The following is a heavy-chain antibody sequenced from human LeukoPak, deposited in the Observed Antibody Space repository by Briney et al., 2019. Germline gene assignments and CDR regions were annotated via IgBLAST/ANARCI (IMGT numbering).Heavy chain of an antibody. V-gene: IGHV3-33*01. J-gene: IGHJ3*01. D-gene: IGHD2-15*01. Sequence: GGSLRLSCAASGFSFSSYGMQWVRQVPRKGLEWMAVILADGSDKKYADSVRGRFTISGDNSKNTLFLQMNSLRVEDTAVYYCARDDARADNAFDLWGQGTTVTVSS. CDR2: ILADGSDK. CDR1: GFSFSSYG. CDR3: ARDDARADNAFDL.